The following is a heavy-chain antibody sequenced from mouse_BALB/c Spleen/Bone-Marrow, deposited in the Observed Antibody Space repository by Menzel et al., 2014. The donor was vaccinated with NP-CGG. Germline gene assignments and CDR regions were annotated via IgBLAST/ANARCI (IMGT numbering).Heavy chain of an antibody. CDR2: IDPFNGGT. V-gene: IGHV1S135*01. CDR3: ARAYDFLDY. J-gene: IGHJ2*01. Sequence: VQLQQSGPELMKPGASVKISCKASGYSFTSYYMHWVKQSHGKSLEWIGYIDPFNGGTSYNQKFKGKATLTVDKSSNTAYMHLSSLTSEDSAVYYCARAYDFLDYWGQGSPLTVSS. CDR1: GYSFTSYY. D-gene: IGHD2-4*01.